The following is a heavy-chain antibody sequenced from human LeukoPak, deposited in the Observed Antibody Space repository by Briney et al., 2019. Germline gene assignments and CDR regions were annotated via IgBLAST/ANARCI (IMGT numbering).Heavy chain of an antibody. J-gene: IGHJ6*02. CDR2: ISGDGSAT. CDR1: GFTFSNYG. CDR3: AGGAGVYYYGMDV. Sequence: PGGPLRLSCAASGFTFSNYGLSWVRQAPGKGLEWVSAISGDGSATYYADSVKGRFTISRDNSKNTLFLQMNTLRADDTAVYYCAGGAGVYYYGMDVWGQGTSVTVSS. V-gene: IGHV3-23*01.